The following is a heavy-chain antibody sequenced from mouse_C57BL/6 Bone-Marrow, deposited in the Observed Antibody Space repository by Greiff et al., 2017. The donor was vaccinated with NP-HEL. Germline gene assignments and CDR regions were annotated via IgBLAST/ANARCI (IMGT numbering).Heavy chain of an antibody. CDR3: ARFPAYYSNGFAY. V-gene: IGHV14-2*01. CDR1: GFNIKDYY. CDR2: IDPEDGET. J-gene: IGHJ3*01. D-gene: IGHD2-5*01. Sequence: VQLQQSGAELVKPGASVKLSCTASGFNIKDYYMHWVKQRTEQGLEWIGRIDPEDGETKYAPKFKGKATITAATSYNTASLQLSILTSEDTAGYYCARFPAYYSNGFAYWGQVTLVTVSA.